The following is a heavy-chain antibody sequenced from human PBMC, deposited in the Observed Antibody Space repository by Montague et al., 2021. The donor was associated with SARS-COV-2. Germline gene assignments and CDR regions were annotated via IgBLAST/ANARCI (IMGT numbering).Heavy chain of an antibody. V-gene: IGHV3-7*01. CDR3: AGDRGGSGSYYSEGFDY. CDR1: GFTFSSYW. Sequence: SLRLSCAASGFTFSSYWMSWVRQAPGKGLEWVANIKQDGSEKYYVDSVKGRFTISRDNAKNSLYLQMNSLRAEDTAVYYCAGDRGGSGSYYSEGFDYWGQGTLVTVSS. D-gene: IGHD3-10*01. CDR2: IKQDGSEK. J-gene: IGHJ4*02.